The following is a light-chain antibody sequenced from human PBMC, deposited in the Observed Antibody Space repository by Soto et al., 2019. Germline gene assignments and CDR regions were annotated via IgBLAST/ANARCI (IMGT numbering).Light chain of an antibody. CDR3: AAWDDSLNGVV. CDR2: SNN. V-gene: IGLV1-44*01. J-gene: IGLJ2*01. CDR1: SSNIGSNT. Sequence: QSVLTQPPSASGTPGQSVTISCSGSSSNIGSNTVDWYQQLPGTAPKLLMYSNNQRPSGVPDRFSGSKSGTSASLAISGLQSEDEADYYCAAWDDSLNGVVFGGGTKVTVL.